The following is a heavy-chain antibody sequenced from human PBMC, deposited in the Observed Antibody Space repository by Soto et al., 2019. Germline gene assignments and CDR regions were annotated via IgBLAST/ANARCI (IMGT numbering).Heavy chain of an antibody. CDR2: IDPSDSYT. Sequence: PGESLKISCKGSGYSFTSYWISWVRQMPGKGLEWMGRIDPSDSYTNYSPSFQGHVTISADKSISTAYLQWSSLKASDTAMYYCARRVAYDDILTGSRGWFDPWGQGTLVTVSS. CDR1: GYSFTSYW. J-gene: IGHJ5*02. CDR3: ARRVAYDDILTGSRGWFDP. D-gene: IGHD3-9*01. V-gene: IGHV5-10-1*01.